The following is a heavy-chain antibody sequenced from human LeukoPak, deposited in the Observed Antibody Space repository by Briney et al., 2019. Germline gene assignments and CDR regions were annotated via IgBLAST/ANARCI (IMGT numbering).Heavy chain of an antibody. J-gene: IGHJ5*02. Sequence: PSETLSLTCTVSGGSISSGDYYWSWIRQPPGKGLEWIGYIYYSGSTYYNPSLKSRVTISVDTSKNQFSLKLSSVTAADTAVHYCVRALVWFGELPHNWFDPWGQGTLVTVSS. CDR3: VRALVWFGELPHNWFDP. D-gene: IGHD3-10*01. CDR2: IYYSGST. CDR1: GGSISSGDYY. V-gene: IGHV4-30-4*01.